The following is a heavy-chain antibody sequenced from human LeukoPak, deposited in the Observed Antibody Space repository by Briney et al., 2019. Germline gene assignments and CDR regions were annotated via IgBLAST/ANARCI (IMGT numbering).Heavy chain of an antibody. CDR3: ARSGWELLPLQYFDL. CDR2: VNPNSGVT. D-gene: IGHD1-26*01. J-gene: IGHJ2*01. V-gene: IGHV1-2*02. CDR1: GYTFTGHY. Sequence: ASVKVSCKASGYTFTGHYLHWVRQAPGQGLEWMGWVNPNSGVTSYAQKFQGRVAMTRDTSISTAYMELSRLRSDDTAVYYCARSGWELLPLQYFDLWGRGTLVTVSS.